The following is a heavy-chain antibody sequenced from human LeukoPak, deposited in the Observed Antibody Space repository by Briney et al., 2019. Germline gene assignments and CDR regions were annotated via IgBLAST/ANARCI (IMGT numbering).Heavy chain of an antibody. V-gene: IGHV4-39*07. CDR3: ARYFGGFGELFRRFDY. CDR2: IYYSGST. J-gene: IGHJ4*02. Sequence: PSETLSLTCTVSGGSISSSSYYWGWIRQPPGKGLEWIGSIYYSGSTYYNPSLKSRVTISVDTSKNQFSLKLSSVTAADTAVYYCARYFGGFGELFRRFDYWGQGTLVTVSS. CDR1: GGSISSSSYY. D-gene: IGHD3-10*01.